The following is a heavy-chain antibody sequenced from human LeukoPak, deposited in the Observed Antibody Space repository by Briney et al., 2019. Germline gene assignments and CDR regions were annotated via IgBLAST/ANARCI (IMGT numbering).Heavy chain of an antibody. D-gene: IGHD3-10*01. CDR1: GFTFSGSA. Sequence: GGSLRLSCAASGFTFSGSAMHWVRQAPGKGLEWVGRIKSKTDGGTTDYAAPVKGRFTISRDDSKNTLYLQMNSLKTEDTAVYYCTTVEAVMVRGVISSYWGQGTLVTVSS. V-gene: IGHV3-15*01. CDR2: IKSKTDGGTT. CDR3: TTVEAVMVRGVISSY. J-gene: IGHJ4*02.